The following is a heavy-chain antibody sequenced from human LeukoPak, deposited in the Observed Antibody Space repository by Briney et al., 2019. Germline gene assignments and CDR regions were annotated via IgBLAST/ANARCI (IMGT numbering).Heavy chain of an antibody. CDR3: ARCPVRYFHWDASWYFDY. Sequence: PGGSLRLSCAASGFTFSDYYMSWIRQAPGKGLEWVSYISSSGSTIYYADSVKGRFTISRDNAKNSLYLQMNSLRAEDTAVYYCARCPVRYFHWDASWYFDYWGQGTLVTVSS. V-gene: IGHV3-11*01. D-gene: IGHD3-9*01. J-gene: IGHJ4*02. CDR2: ISSSGSTI. CDR1: GFTFSDYY.